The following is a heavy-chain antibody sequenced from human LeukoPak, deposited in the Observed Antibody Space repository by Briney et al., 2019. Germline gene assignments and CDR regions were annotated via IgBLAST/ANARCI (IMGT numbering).Heavy chain of an antibody. Sequence: PGGSLRLSCSASGFTFSSYAMTWVRQAPGKALEWVSTVSSSDSSSYSADSVKGRFTISRDNSKNTLYLQMNSLRAEDTAVYYCAKGRGYCSGGSCYSDYWGQGTLVTVSS. J-gene: IGHJ4*02. CDR3: AKGRGYCSGGSCYSDY. V-gene: IGHV3-23*01. D-gene: IGHD2-15*01. CDR1: GFTFSSYA. CDR2: VSSSDSSS.